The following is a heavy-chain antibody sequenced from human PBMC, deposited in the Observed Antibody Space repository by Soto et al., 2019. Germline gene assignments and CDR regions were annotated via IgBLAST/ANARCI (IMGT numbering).Heavy chain of an antibody. CDR1: GYTFTGYA. V-gene: IGHV1-3*01. Sequence: ASVKVSCKASGYTFTGYAMHWVRQAPGQRLEWMGWINAGNGNTKYSQKFQGRFTITRDTSTSTAYMELTSLTSKDTAVYYCARDSPIGSTYSGYDAIDSWGQGTLVTVPS. J-gene: IGHJ4*02. CDR3: ARDSPIGSTYSGYDAIDS. CDR2: INAGNGNT. D-gene: IGHD5-12*01.